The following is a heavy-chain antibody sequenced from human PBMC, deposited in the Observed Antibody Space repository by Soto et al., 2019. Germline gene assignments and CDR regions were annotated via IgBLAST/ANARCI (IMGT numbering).Heavy chain of an antibody. V-gene: IGHV4-4*02. Sequence: QVQLQESGPGLVRPSETLSLTCAVSGDSISGNWWSWVRQPPGQGLEWVGEIYHSGNTNYNPSLKSRVTISIDKSRNHFSLKVSSVTAADTAVYYCATRSALGYLFWGQGTMVPVSS. J-gene: IGHJ3*01. D-gene: IGHD2-15*01. CDR2: IYHSGNT. CDR3: ATRSALGYLF. CDR1: GDSISGNW.